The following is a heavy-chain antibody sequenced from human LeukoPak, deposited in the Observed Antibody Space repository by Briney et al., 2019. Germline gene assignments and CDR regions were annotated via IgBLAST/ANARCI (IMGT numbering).Heavy chain of an antibody. V-gene: IGHV3-21*01. D-gene: IGHD4/OR15-4a*01. Sequence: GGSLRLSCAASGFTFSSYSMNWVRQAPGTGLEWVSSISSSSSHINYADSVKGRFTISRDNAKNSLYLQMNSLRAEDTAVYYCARSGFYGGNPSDYFQHWGPGTLVTVSS. J-gene: IGHJ1*01. CDR2: ISSSSSHI. CDR1: GFTFSSYS. CDR3: ARSGFYGGNPSDYFQH.